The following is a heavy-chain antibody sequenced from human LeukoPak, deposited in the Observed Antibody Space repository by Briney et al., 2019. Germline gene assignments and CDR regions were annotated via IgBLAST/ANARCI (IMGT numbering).Heavy chain of an antibody. CDR2: IYPGDSDT. CDR3: ARRAYSSSWPPTPFDF. CDR1: GYSFTSYW. J-gene: IGHJ4*02. Sequence: GESLKISCKGSGYSFTSYWIGWVRQMPGKGLEWVGIIYPGDSDTTYSPSFQGQVTISADKSISTAYLQWSSLKASDTAMYYCARRAYSSSWPPTPFDFWGQGTLVTVSS. D-gene: IGHD6-13*01. V-gene: IGHV5-51*01.